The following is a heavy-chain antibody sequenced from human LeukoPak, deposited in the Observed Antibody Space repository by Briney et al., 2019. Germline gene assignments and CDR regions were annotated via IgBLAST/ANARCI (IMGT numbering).Heavy chain of an antibody. D-gene: IGHD2-2*01. J-gene: IGHJ4*02. CDR2: ISYDGSNK. CDR3: ARALGYCSSASCYYFDN. Sequence: PGGSLRLSCAASGFTFSSYPIHWVRQAPGKGLEWVTVISYDGSNKYYADSVKGRFIISRDNSKNTLYLQMNSLRAEDTAVYYCARALGYCSSASCYYFDNWGQGTLVTVSS. V-gene: IGHV3-30-3*01. CDR1: GFTFSSYP.